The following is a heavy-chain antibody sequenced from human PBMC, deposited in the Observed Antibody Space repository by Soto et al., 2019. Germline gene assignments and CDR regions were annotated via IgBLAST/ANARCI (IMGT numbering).Heavy chain of an antibody. Sequence: GASVKVSCKASGYTFTSYAMHWVRQAPGQRLEWMGWINAGNGNTKYSQKFQGRVTITRDTSASTAYMELSSLRSEDTAVYYCASRSGGYYYYYGMDVWGQGTTVTVSS. V-gene: IGHV1-3*01. D-gene: IGHD2-15*01. CDR2: INAGNGNT. J-gene: IGHJ6*02. CDR3: ASRSGGYYYYYGMDV. CDR1: GYTFTSYA.